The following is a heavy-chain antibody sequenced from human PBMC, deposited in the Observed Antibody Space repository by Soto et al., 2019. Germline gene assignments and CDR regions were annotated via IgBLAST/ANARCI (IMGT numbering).Heavy chain of an antibody. J-gene: IGHJ6*02. D-gene: IGHD2-15*01. Sequence: QVQLQESGPGLVKPSQTLSLICTVSGGSISNDGYYWSWIRQHPGKGLEWIGYIFYSGTTYYNPSLKSRSTMSVDTSKNQFSLKLHSLTAADTAVYYCVGDHVVTAHYYGMDVWGQGTTVTISS. CDR2: IFYSGTT. CDR1: GGSISNDGYY. V-gene: IGHV4-31*03. CDR3: VGDHVVTAHYYGMDV.